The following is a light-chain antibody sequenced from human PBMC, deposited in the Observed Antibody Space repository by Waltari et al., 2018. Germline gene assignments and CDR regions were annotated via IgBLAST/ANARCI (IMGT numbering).Light chain of an antibody. CDR1: QSVKGT. Sequence: EIVLTQSPGTLSLSPGERATLSCRASQSVKGTLAWYQQKPGQSPRLLIYGYSTRATGIPDRFSGSGFGTDFTLTISRLEPEDFAVYYCQHYVSLPVTFGQGTKVEIK. V-gene: IGKV3-20*01. J-gene: IGKJ1*01. CDR2: GYS. CDR3: QHYVSLPVT.